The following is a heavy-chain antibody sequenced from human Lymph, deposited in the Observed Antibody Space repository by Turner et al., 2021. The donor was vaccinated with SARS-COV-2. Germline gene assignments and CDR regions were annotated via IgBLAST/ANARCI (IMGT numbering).Heavy chain of an antibody. CDR3: ATVLCTGSSCYYYGMDV. CDR1: GYTLTELS. CDR2: FDPEDGEI. Sequence: QVQLVQSGAEVKKPGASAKVSCEVSGYTLTELSMHWVRQAPGKGLEWMGGFDPEDGEIIYAQKFQGRVTMTEDTSTDTAYMELSSLRSEDTAVYYCATVLCTGSSCYYYGMDVWGQGTTVTVSS. J-gene: IGHJ6*02. D-gene: IGHD2-15*01. V-gene: IGHV1-24*01.